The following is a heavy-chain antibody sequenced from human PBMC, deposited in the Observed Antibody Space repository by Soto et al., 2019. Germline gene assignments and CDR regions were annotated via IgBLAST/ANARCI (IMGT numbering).Heavy chain of an antibody. CDR2: IYYSGST. V-gene: IGHV4-30-4*01. CDR3: ARGVDYDFWSGYYRNWFDP. CDR1: GGSISSGDYY. J-gene: IGHJ5*02. D-gene: IGHD3-3*01. Sequence: NPSETLSLTCTVSGGSISSGDYYWSWIRQPPGKGLEWIGYIYYSGSTYYNPSLKSRVTISVDTSKNQFSLKLSSVTAADTAVYYCARGVDYDFWSGYYRNWFDPWGQGTLVTVSS.